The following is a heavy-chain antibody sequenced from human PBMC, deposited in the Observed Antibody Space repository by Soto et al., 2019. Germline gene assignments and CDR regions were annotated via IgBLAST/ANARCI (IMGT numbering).Heavy chain of an antibody. CDR1: GGSISSSSYY. CDR3: ARLQDYYDSSGYSSYEFDY. V-gene: IGHV4-39*01. Sequence: QLQLQESGPGLVKPSETLSLTCTVSGGSISSSSYYWGWIRQPPGKGLEWIGSIYYSGSTYYNPSLKSRVTISVDTSKNQFSLKLSSVTAADTAVYYCARLQDYYDSSGYSSYEFDYWGQGTLVTVSS. D-gene: IGHD3-22*01. CDR2: IYYSGST. J-gene: IGHJ4*02.